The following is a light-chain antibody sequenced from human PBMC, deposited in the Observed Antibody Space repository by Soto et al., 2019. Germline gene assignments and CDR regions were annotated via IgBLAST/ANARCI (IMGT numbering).Light chain of an antibody. CDR1: SSDIGSYDH. V-gene: IGLV2-14*03. Sequence: QSVLTQPASVSGSPGQSITISCSGTSSDIGSYDHVAWYQQFPGKSPKLIIYAVSDRPSGVSDRFSGSKSGNTASLTISGLQAEDEADYYCSSYTSSSTWVFGGGTKVTVL. CDR2: AVS. CDR3: SSYTSSSTWV. J-gene: IGLJ3*02.